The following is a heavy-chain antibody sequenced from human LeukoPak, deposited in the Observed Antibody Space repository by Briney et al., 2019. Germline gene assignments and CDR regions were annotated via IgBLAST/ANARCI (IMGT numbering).Heavy chain of an antibody. CDR3: ARDSGSGTYY. Sequence: PSETLSLTCTVSGGSITSHYWSWIRQSPGKGLEWIGHIYYSGTTNYNPSLKSRVTISIDTSKNQFSLKLSSVTAADTAVYYCARDSGSGTYYWGQGTLVTVSS. CDR2: IYYSGTT. J-gene: IGHJ4*02. CDR1: GGSITSHY. V-gene: IGHV4-59*11. D-gene: IGHD6-19*01.